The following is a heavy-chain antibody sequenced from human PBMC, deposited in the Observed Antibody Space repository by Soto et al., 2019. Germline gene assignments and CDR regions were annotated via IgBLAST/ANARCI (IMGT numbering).Heavy chain of an antibody. CDR3: VQGASTAHQALDS. CDR2: ISGDGNDK. V-gene: IGHV3-30*03. CDR1: GFIFRNFG. D-gene: IGHD1-26*01. J-gene: IGHJ4*02. Sequence: QVQLVESGGGVVQPGRSLRLSCAASGFIFRNFGMHWVRRAPGKGLEWVATISGDGNDKYYPDSMKGRFTISRDNFNNTLYLQLNSLRPEDTAVYRCVQGASTAHQALDSWGQGVLVTVSS.